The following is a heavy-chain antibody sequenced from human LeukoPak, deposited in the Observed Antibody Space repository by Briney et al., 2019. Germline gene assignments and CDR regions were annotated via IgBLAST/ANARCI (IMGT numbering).Heavy chain of an antibody. J-gene: IGHJ4*02. D-gene: IGHD3-10*01. V-gene: IGHV3-7*01. Sequence: GGSLRLSCADSGFIFSTSWMSWVRQALGKGLEWVANIKQDGSQKHYVDSVKGRFTISRDNSKNILYLQMNNLGAEDTAVYYCVRGGYSSFDYWGQGTLVTVSS. CDR2: IKQDGSQK. CDR3: VRGGYSSFDY. CDR1: GFIFSTSW.